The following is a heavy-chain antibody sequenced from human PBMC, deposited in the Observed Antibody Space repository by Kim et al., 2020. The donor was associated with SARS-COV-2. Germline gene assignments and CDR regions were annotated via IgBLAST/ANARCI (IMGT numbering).Heavy chain of an antibody. J-gene: IGHJ4*02. Sequence: SETLSLTCTVYGGSVSSVCYFWSWIRQPPGKGLEGIGYIYESGNTNYNPYHKSRVTMSVDTSQNQFSLKLRSVTAADTAVYYCARAPNDFWSGYPYYFDYWGQGPLVTVPS. CDR2: IYESGNT. CDR1: GGSVSSVCYF. D-gene: IGHD3-3*01. CDR3: ARAPNDFWSGYPYYFDY. V-gene: IGHV4-61*01.